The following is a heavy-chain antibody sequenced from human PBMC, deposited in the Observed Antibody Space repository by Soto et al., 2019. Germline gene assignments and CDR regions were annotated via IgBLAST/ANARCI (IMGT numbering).Heavy chain of an antibody. D-gene: IGHD4-17*01. V-gene: IGHV3-33*01. CDR2: IWYDGSNK. J-gene: IGHJ4*02. CDR3: ARGYMTTVTSSDY. Sequence: GGSLRLSCAASGFTFSSYGMHWVRQAPGKGLEWVAVIWYDGSNKYYADSVKGRFTISRDNSKNTLYLQMNSLRAEDTAVYYCARGYMTTVTSSDYWGQGTLVTVSS. CDR1: GFTFSSYG.